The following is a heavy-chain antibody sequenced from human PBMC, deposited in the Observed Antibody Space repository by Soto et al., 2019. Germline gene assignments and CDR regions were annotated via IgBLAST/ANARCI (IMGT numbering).Heavy chain of an antibody. CDR2: IYYSGST. V-gene: IGHV4-30-4*01. CDR1: GGSISSGDYY. CDR3: ARGGGYDSFDF. Sequence: NPSETLSLTCTVSGGSISSGDYYWSWIRQPPGKGLEWIGYIYYSGSTYYNPSLKSRVTISVDTSKNQFSLKLSSVTAADTAVYYCARGGGYDSFDFWGQGIQVTVSS. J-gene: IGHJ4*02. D-gene: IGHD2-15*01.